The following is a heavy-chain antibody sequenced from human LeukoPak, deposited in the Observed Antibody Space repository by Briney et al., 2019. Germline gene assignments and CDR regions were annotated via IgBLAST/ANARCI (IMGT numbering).Heavy chain of an antibody. J-gene: IGHJ3*02. V-gene: IGHV4-59*11. Sequence: PSETLSLTCSVSGGSISGQYWTWIRQPPGKRLEWIGYIYYSGSTNYNPSPKSRVTISIDTSKNQFSLKVRSVTAADTAVYYCARVYDFWSGYSEGAFDIWGQGTMVTVSS. CDR3: ARVYDFWSGYSEGAFDI. CDR2: IYYSGST. CDR1: GGSISGQY. D-gene: IGHD3-3*01.